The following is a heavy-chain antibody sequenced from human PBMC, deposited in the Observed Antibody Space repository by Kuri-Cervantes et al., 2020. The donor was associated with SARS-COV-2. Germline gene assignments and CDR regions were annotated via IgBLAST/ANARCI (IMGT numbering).Heavy chain of an antibody. CDR2: INHSGST. CDR1: GGSFSGYY. Sequence: GSLRLSCAVYGGSFSGYYWSWIRQPPGKGLEWIGEINHSGSTNYNPSLKSRVTISVDTSENQFSLKLSSVTAADTAVYYCARIRRDSPTDVTDFWGRGTLVTVSS. D-gene: IGHD2/OR15-2a*01. J-gene: IGHJ4*02. CDR3: ARIRRDSPTDVTDF. V-gene: IGHV4-34*01.